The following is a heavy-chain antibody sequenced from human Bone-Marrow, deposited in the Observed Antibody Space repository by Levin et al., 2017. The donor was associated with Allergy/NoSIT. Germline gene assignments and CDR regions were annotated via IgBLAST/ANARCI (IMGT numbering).Heavy chain of an antibody. V-gene: IGHV3-48*02. CDR3: ARVWGGGRGFDY. Sequence: GESLKISCAASGFTFSSYSMNWVRQAPGKGLEWLSYITSSSIIYYADFVKGRFTISRDNAKNSLYLRMNSLRDEDTAVYYCARVWGGGRGFDYWGQGALVTVSS. CDR2: ITSSSII. J-gene: IGHJ4*02. D-gene: IGHD2-15*01. CDR1: GFTFSSYS.